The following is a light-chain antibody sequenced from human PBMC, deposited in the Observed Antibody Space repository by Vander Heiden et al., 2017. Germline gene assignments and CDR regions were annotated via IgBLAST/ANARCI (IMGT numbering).Light chain of an antibody. CDR1: SSNIGAGYD. V-gene: IGLV1-40*01. Sequence: QSVLTQPPSVSGAPGQRVTLSCPGSSSNIGAGYDVHWYQQLPGTAPKLLIYGNSNRPSGVPDRFSGSKSGTSAALAITGLQAEEEADYYCQSYDSSRSGWVFGGGTKLTVL. J-gene: IGLJ3*02. CDR3: QSYDSSRSGWV. CDR2: GNS.